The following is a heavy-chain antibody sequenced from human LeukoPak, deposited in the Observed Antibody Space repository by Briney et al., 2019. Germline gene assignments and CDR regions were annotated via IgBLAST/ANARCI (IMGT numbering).Heavy chain of an antibody. CDR2: IVYDGSNK. CDR3: AKEGRGFSYGHDAFDV. CDR1: GFTFSSHG. D-gene: IGHD5-18*01. J-gene: IGHJ3*01. V-gene: IGHV3-30*02. Sequence: GGSLRLSCAASGFTFSSHGMHWVRQAPGKGLEWVAMIVYDGSNKHYADSVTGRFTISRDNSKNTLYLQMHSLRAEDTAVYYCAKEGRGFSYGHDAFDVWGQGTRVAVSS.